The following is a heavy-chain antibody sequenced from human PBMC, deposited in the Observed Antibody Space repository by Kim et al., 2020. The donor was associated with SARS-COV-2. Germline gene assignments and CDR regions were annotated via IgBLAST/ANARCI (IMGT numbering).Heavy chain of an antibody. CDR3: MKGGWAWIFDH. V-gene: IGHV3-23*01. J-gene: IGHJ4*02. Sequence: GGSLRLSCTTSGFTFTGYAMSWVRQAPGKGLEWVSSIDGSDGTTYYVDSVKGRFTIFRDNSKNTLYLQMNSLSADDTAVYYCMKGGWAWIFDHWGPGTRV. CDR2: IDGSDGTT. D-gene: IGHD2-2*03. CDR1: GFTFTGYA.